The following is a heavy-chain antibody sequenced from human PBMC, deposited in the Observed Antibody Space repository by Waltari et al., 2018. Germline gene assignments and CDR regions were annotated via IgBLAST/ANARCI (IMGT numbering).Heavy chain of an antibody. Sequence: QVQLQQWGAGLLKPSETLSLTCAVYGGSFSGYYWSWIRQPPGKGLEWIGEINHSGSTNYIPSLKGRVTISVDTSKNQFSLTLSSVTAADTAVYYCARAKYSISFVHYYYMDVWGKGTTVTISS. CDR2: INHSGST. J-gene: IGHJ6*03. D-gene: IGHD6-6*01. V-gene: IGHV4-34*01. CDR3: ARAKYSISFVHYYYMDV. CDR1: GGSFSGYY.